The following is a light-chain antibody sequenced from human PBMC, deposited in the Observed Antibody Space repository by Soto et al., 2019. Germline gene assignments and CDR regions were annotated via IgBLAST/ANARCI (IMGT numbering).Light chain of an antibody. CDR1: QSISSY. CDR2: AAS. J-gene: IGKJ4*01. Sequence: DIQMTQSPSSLSASVGDSVTISWRASQSISSYLNWYQHKPGKAPKLLIYAASNLQSGVPSRFSGSESGTDFTLTISSLQPEDFATYFCQQSYTTPLTFGGGTKVDI. CDR3: QQSYTTPLT. V-gene: IGKV1-39*01.